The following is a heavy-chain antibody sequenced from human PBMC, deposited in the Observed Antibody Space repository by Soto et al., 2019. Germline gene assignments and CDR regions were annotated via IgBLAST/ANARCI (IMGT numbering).Heavy chain of an antibody. CDR3: ARHGGYYFDY. J-gene: IGHJ4*02. CDR2: IYHGLSI. CDR1: SGSFSGYY. V-gene: IGHV4-34*01. Sequence: SETLSLTCAAYSGSFSGYYWSWIRQPPGKGLEWIGEIYHGLSIVYNPSLKSRVTISGDSSKNQFSLKLSSVTAADTAVYYCARHGGYYFDYWGQGTLVTVSS. D-gene: IGHD3-16*01.